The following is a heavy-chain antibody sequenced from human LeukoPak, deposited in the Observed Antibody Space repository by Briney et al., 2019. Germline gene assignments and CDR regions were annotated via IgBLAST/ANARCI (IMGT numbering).Heavy chain of an antibody. Sequence: PSETLSLTCTVSSDSISSSSYYWGWIRQPPGKGLEWIGSIYYSGSTYYNPSLKSRVTISVDTSKNQFSLKLSSVTAADTAVYYCARIIFGVVTNYFDYWGQGTLVTVSS. V-gene: IGHV4-39*07. J-gene: IGHJ4*02. CDR2: IYYSGST. CDR3: ARIIFGVVTNYFDY. D-gene: IGHD3-3*01. CDR1: SDSISSSSYY.